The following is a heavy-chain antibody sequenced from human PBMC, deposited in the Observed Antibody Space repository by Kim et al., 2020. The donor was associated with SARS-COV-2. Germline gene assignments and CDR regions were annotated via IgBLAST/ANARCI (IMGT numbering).Heavy chain of an antibody. V-gene: IGHV3-15*01. J-gene: IGHJ6*02. D-gene: IGHD2-21*01. Sequence: GGSLRLSCAASGFTVSNAWMSWVRQAPGKGLEWVGRIKSKTDGGTTDYAAPVKGRFTISRDDSKNTLYLQMNSLKTEDTAVYYCTTCGDCYYYGMDVWGQGTTVTVSS. CDR2: IKSKTDGGTT. CDR1: GFTVSNAW. CDR3: TTCGDCYYYGMDV.